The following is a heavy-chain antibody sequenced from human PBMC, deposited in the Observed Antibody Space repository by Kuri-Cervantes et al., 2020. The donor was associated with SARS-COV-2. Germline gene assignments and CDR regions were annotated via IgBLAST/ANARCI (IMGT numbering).Heavy chain of an antibody. J-gene: IGHJ4*02. CDR1: GCTFSSYA. V-gene: IGHV1-2*02. CDR3: ARDLSSSVASFYDY. Sequence: ASVKVSCKASGCTFSSYAISWVRQAPGQGLEWMGWINPNSGGTNYAQKFQGRVTMTRDTSISTAYMELSRLRSDDTAVYYCARDLSSSVASFYDYWGQGTLVTVSS. D-gene: IGHD6-6*01. CDR2: INPNSGGT.